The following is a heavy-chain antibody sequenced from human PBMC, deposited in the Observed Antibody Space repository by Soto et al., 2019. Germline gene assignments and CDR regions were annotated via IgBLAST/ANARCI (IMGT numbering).Heavy chain of an antibody. CDR2: ISSSGSTI. D-gene: IGHD4-17*01. CDR1: GFTLNDYD. Sequence: PGWSLGLSCAASGFTLNDYDMTGTRQAPGKGLEWVSYISSSGSTIYYADSVKGRFTISRDNAKNSLYLQMNSLRAEDTAVYYCARDGADPTDDHAMDVCGQGTTVTVSS. V-gene: IGHV3-11*01. CDR3: ARDGADPTDDHAMDV. J-gene: IGHJ6*01.